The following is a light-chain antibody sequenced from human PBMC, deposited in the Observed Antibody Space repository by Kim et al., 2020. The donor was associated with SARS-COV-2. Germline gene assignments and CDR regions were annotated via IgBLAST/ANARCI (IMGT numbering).Light chain of an antibody. Sequence: SPGQTATLTCSGHEFGDKYVSWCQQKPGQSPVLVLYQDTRRPSGIPERFSGSNSGNTATLTISGTQAVDEGDYYCQAGDSNTGVVFGGGTQLTVL. V-gene: IGLV3-1*01. CDR1: EFGDKY. CDR2: QDT. CDR3: QAGDSNTGVV. J-gene: IGLJ2*01.